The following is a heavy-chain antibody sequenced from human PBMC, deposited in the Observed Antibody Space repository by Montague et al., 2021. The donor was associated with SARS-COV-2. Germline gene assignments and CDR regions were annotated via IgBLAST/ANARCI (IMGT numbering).Heavy chain of an antibody. V-gene: IGHV4-39*01. J-gene: IGHJ6*02. CDR1: GGSITSSAYF. CDR2: IHNSGNT. D-gene: IGHD2-21*02. CDR3: ARLGSSTYCGGDCYLRDYDMDF. Sequence: SETLSLTCTVSGGSITSSAYFWSWIRQSPGKRLECIGTIHNSGNTYYHPSLNSLLTTSMDTTKHQFSLKINSVTAADTAVYFCARLGSSTYCGGDCYLRDYDMDFWGQGTMVTVSS.